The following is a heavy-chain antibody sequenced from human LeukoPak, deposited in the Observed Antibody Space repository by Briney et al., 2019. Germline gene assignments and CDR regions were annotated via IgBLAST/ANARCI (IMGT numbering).Heavy chain of an antibody. J-gene: IGHJ5*02. CDR1: GYPFTSYY. CDR3: ARGYCSGGSCYSEDWFDP. D-gene: IGHD2-15*01. V-gene: IGHV1-46*01. CDR2: INPSGGST. Sequence: GASVKVSCKASGYPFTSYYMHWVRQAPGEGLEWMGIINPSGGSTSYAQKFQGRVTMTRDTSTSTVYMELSSLRSDDTAVYYCARGYCSGGSCYSEDWFDPWGQGTLVTVSS.